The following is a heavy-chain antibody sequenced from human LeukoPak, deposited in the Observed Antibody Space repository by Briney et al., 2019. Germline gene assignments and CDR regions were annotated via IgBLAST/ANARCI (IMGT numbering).Heavy chain of an antibody. CDR2: IYYSGST. D-gene: IGHD4-11*01. CDR3: ARGGTIVTGPLHY. V-gene: IGHV4-31*03. J-gene: IGHJ4*02. Sequence: SQTLSLTCTVSGGSISSGGYYWSWIRQHPGKGLEWIGYIYYSGSTYYNPSLKSRVTISVDTSKNQFSLKLSSVTAADTAIYYCARGGTIVTGPLHYWGQGTLVTVSS. CDR1: GGSISSGGYY.